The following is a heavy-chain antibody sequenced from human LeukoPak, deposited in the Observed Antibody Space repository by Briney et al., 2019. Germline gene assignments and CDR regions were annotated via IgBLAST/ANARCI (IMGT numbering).Heavy chain of an antibody. Sequence: SVKVSCKASGGTFSNYGISWVRQAPGQGLEWMGGIIPIFGTTSYAQKFQGRVTITADESTSTAYMELSSLRSEDTAVYYCARAVVVPANYYYYYMDVWGKGTTVTISS. D-gene: IGHD3-16*02. CDR2: IIPIFGTT. J-gene: IGHJ6*03. CDR1: GGTFSNYG. CDR3: ARAVVVPANYYYYYMDV. V-gene: IGHV1-69*01.